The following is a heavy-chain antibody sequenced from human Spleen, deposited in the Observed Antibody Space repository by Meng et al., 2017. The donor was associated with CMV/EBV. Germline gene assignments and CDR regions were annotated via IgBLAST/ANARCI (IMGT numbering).Heavy chain of an antibody. J-gene: IGHJ4*02. Sequence: GGSLRLSCKGSGYSFTSYWIGWVRQMPGKGLEWMGIIYPGDSDTRYSPSFQGQVTISADKSISTAYLQWSSLKASDTAMYYCARPTYSGYDLYYFDYWGQGTLVTVSS. V-gene: IGHV5-51*01. CDR2: IYPGDSDT. CDR3: ARPTYSGYDLYYFDY. D-gene: IGHD5-12*01. CDR1: GYSFTSYW.